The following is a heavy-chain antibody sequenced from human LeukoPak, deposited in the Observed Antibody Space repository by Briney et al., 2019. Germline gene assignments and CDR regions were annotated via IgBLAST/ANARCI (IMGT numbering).Heavy chain of an antibody. Sequence: GGSLRLSCAASGFTFSDYSMNWVRQAPGKGLEWVSSISSSSSYIYYADSVKGRFTISRDNAKNSLYLQMNSLRAEDTAVYYCARDYGSGTSYFDPWGQGTLVTVSS. CDR2: ISSSSSYI. CDR1: GFTFSDYS. J-gene: IGHJ5*02. D-gene: IGHD3-10*01. CDR3: ARDYGSGTSYFDP. V-gene: IGHV3-21*01.